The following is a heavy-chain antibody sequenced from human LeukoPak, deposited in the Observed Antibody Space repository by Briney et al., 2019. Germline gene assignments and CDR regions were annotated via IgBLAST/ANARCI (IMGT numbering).Heavy chain of an antibody. CDR2: IYHSGST. V-gene: IGHV4-4*09. Sequence: PSETLSLTCTVSGGSISSYYWNWIRQPPGKGLEWISYIYHSGSTNQNPSLKSRVTISVDTSKNHFSLKVSSVTAADTAVYYCARWNTYSSGFDYWGRGTLVTVSS. CDR3: ARWNTYSSGFDY. J-gene: IGHJ4*02. D-gene: IGHD3-22*01. CDR1: GGSISSYY.